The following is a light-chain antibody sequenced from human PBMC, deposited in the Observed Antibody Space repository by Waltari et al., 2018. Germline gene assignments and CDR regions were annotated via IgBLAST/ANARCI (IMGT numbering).Light chain of an antibody. Sequence: SYELTQPPSVSVSPGQTARLTCSGDALPRQYSFWYQQRSGQAPVLVIYKDTERPSGIPERFSGSSSGTRVTLTISGVQAKDEADYYCQSTDNSGTYVVFGGGTKLTVL. CDR2: KDT. J-gene: IGLJ2*01. CDR3: QSTDNSGTYVV. V-gene: IGLV3-25*03. CDR1: ALPRQY.